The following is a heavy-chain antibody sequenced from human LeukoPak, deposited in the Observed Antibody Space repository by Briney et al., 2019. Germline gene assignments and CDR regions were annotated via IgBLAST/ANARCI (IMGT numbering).Heavy chain of an antibody. J-gene: IGHJ4*02. CDR3: ASSYDYVWGSYLPYYFDY. CDR2: ISGSGGST. Sequence: GGSLRLSCAASGFTFSSYAMSWVRQAPGKGLEWVSAISGSGGSTYYADSVKGRFTISRDNAKNSLYLQMNSLRAEDTAVYYCASSYDYVWGSYLPYYFDYWGQGTLVTVSS. CDR1: GFTFSSYA. V-gene: IGHV3-23*01. D-gene: IGHD3-16*02.